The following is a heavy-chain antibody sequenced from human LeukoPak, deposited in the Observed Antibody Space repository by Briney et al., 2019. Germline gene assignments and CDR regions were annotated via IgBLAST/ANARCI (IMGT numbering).Heavy chain of an antibody. CDR3: ARQSIYFYGMDV. CDR2: IYPNDSDT. J-gene: IGHJ6*02. CDR1: GYSFNNYW. D-gene: IGHD6-6*01. V-gene: IGHV5-51*01. Sequence: GESLKISCKGSGYSFNNYWIGWVRQELGKGLEWMGIIYPNDSDTRYSPSFQGQVTISADKSISTAYLQWSSLKASDTAMYYCARQSIYFYGMDVWGQGTTVTVSS.